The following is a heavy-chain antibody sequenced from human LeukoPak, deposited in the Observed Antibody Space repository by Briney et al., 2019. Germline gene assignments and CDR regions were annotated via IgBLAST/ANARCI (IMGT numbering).Heavy chain of an antibody. Sequence: GGSLRLSCAASGFTFSSYGMHWVRQAPGKGLEWVAFIRYDGSNKYYADSVKGRFTISRDNSKNTLYLQMNSLRAEDTAVYYCAKVREGGYCSGGSCYHFDYWGQGTLGTVSS. D-gene: IGHD2-15*01. CDR3: AKVREGGYCSGGSCYHFDY. CDR2: IRYDGSNK. CDR1: GFTFSSYG. J-gene: IGHJ4*02. V-gene: IGHV3-30*02.